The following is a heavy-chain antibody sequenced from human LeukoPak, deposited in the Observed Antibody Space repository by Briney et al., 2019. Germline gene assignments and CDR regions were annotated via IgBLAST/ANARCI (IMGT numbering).Heavy chain of an antibody. J-gene: IGHJ4*02. CDR3: ARVHRGYSYGRLDY. Sequence: PGGSLRLSCAASGFTFSNAWMSWVRQAPGKGLEWVSYISSSDNTIHYADSVKGRFTISRDNAKNSLYLEMNSLRGEDTAVYYCARVHRGYSYGRLDYWGQGTLVTVSS. D-gene: IGHD5-18*01. CDR1: GFTFSNAW. CDR2: ISSSDNTI. V-gene: IGHV3-11*04.